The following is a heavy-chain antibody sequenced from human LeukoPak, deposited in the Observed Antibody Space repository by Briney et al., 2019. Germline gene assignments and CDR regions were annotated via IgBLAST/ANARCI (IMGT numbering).Heavy chain of an antibody. Sequence: SETLSLTCTVSGDSISNYYWSWIRQPPGKGLEWIGYIYTSMYTNYNPSLTSRVTMSVDTSKNQFSLTLSSVAAADTAVYYCARHARIDSGYANSNFDYWGQGALVTVSS. J-gene: IGHJ4*02. V-gene: IGHV4-4*09. CDR1: GDSISNYY. CDR2: IYTSMYT. CDR3: ARHARIDSGYANSNFDY. D-gene: IGHD5-12*01.